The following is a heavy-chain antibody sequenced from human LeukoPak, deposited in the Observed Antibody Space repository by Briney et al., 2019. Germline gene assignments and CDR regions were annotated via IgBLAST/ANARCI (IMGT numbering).Heavy chain of an antibody. D-gene: IGHD3-10*01. CDR2: ISYDGSNK. CDR3: AKRYGYYFDY. J-gene: IGHJ4*02. V-gene: IGHV3-30*18. Sequence: GGSLRLSCAASGFIFSSYGMHWVRQAPGKGLEWVAVISYDGSNKYYADSVKGRFTISRDNSKNTPYLQMNSLRPEDTAVYYCAKRYGYYFDYWGQGTLVTVSS. CDR1: GFIFSSYG.